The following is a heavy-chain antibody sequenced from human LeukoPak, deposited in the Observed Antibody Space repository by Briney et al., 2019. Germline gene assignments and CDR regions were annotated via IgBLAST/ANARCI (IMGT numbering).Heavy chain of an antibody. Sequence: GGSLRLSCAASGLTFSSYAMSWVRQAPGKGLEWGSAISGSGGSTYYADSVKGRFTISRDNSKNTLYLQMNSLRAEDTAVYYCAAQWLLHGAFDIWGQGTMVTASS. V-gene: IGHV3-23*01. D-gene: IGHD6-19*01. J-gene: IGHJ3*02. CDR2: ISGSGGST. CDR1: GLTFSSYA. CDR3: AAQWLLHGAFDI.